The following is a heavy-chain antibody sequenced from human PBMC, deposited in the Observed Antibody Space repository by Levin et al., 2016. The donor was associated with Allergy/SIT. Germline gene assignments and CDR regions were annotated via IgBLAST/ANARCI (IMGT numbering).Heavy chain of an antibody. D-gene: IGHD3-9*01. CDR2: INHSGST. J-gene: IGHJ4*02. V-gene: IGHV4-34*01. CDR3: ARATPGEYFADY. Sequence: SETLSLTCAVYGGSFSGYYWSWIRQPPGKGLEWIGEINHSGSTNYNPSLKSRVTISVDTSKNQFSLKLSSVTAADTAVYYCARATPGEYFADYWGQGTLVTVSS. CDR1: GGSFSGYY.